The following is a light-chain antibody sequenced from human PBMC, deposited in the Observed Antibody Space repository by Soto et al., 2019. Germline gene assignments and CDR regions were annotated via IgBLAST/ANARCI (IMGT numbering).Light chain of an antibody. Sequence: QTVVTQEPSFSVSPGATVTLTCGLSSGSVSTNNNPSWYKQTPGQAPRTLISSTSTRSSGVPDRFSASILGNKAALTITGAQADDESDYYCVLYMGSGIWVFGGGTKLTVL. CDR2: STS. CDR3: VLYMGSGIWV. CDR1: SGSVSTNNN. V-gene: IGLV8-61*01. J-gene: IGLJ3*02.